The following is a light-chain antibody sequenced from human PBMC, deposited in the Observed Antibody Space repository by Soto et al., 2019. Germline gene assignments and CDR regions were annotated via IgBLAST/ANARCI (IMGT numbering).Light chain of an antibody. Sequence: QLVLTQSSSASASLGSSVKLTCTLSSEHSNYIIGWHQQQPGKAPRYLMKLERSGNYLKGSGVPDRFSGSSSGADRYLTIANLQFEDEADYYCETWDSNSWVFGGGTKVTVL. CDR1: SEHSNYI. CDR2: LERSGNY. CDR3: ETWDSNSWV. J-gene: IGLJ3*02. V-gene: IGLV4-60*02.